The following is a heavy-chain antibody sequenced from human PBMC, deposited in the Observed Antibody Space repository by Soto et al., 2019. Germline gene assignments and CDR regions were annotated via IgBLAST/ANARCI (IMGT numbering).Heavy chain of an antibody. CDR2: TSGSGDST. CDR3: ADSPSRTQWGQFDY. J-gene: IGHJ4*02. Sequence: PGGSLRLSCAASGFPFNNYAMSWVRQAPGKGLEWVSGTSGSGDSTYYADSVKGRFTISRDNSKNTLYLQMYSLRAEDTAVYYCADSPSRTQWGQFDYWGQGTLVTVSS. V-gene: IGHV3-23*01. D-gene: IGHD2-8*01. CDR1: GFPFNNYA.